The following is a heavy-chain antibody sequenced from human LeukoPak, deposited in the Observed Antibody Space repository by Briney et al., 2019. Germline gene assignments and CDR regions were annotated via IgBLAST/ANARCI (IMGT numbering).Heavy chain of an antibody. CDR2: IYYSGST. CDR1: GGSISSYY. D-gene: IGHD3-22*01. V-gene: IGHV4-59*01. Sequence: PSETLSLTCTVSGGSISSYYWSWIRQPPGKGLEWIGYIYYSGSTNYNPSLKSRVTISVDTSKNQFSLKLSSVTAADTAVYYCARELGDSSGFDYWGQGTLVTVSS. CDR3: ARELGDSSGFDY. J-gene: IGHJ4*02.